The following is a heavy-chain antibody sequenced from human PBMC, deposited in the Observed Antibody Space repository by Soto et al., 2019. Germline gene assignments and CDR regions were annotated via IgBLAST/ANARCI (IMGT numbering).Heavy chain of an antibody. D-gene: IGHD2-15*01. CDR3: ARGVGVWWYPVGYYYYMDV. Sequence: SETLSLTCTVSGGSISSYYWSWIRQPPGKGLEWIGYIYYSGSTNYNPSLKSRVTISVDTSKNQFSLKLSSVTAADTAVYYCARGVGVWWYPVGYYYYMDVWGKGTTVTVSS. V-gene: IGHV4-59*01. J-gene: IGHJ6*03. CDR2: IYYSGST. CDR1: GGSISSYY.